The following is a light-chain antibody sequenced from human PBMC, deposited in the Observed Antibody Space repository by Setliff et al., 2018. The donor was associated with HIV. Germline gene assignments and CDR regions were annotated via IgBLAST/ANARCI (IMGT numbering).Light chain of an antibody. CDR2: ETT. V-gene: IGLV7-46*01. Sequence: QAVVTQEPSLTVSPGGTVTLTCGSSTGSVTSGHYPYWFQQKPGQAPKTLIYETTSRQSWTPSRFSGSLLGDRAALTLSGAQPEDEAEYYCLLSYSDAWVFGGGTKVTVL. CDR1: TGSVTSGHY. J-gene: IGLJ3*02. CDR3: LLSYSDAWV.